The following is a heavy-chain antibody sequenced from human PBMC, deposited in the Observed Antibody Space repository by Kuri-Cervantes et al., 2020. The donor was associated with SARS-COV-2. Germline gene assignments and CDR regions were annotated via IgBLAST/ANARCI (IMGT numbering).Heavy chain of an antibody. D-gene: IGHD3-3*01. Sequence: SETLSLTCAFYGESFSGYYWNWIRQSPGKGLEWIGEVNHRGSTNYNPSLKSRVTISVDTSNNHFSLRLNSVSAADTAVYYCARHRKIYDYWNGKGYFYYYMDVWGKGTTVTVSS. V-gene: IGHV4-34*01. CDR2: VNHRGST. J-gene: IGHJ6*03. CDR1: GESFSGYY. CDR3: ARHRKIYDYWNGKGYFYYYMDV.